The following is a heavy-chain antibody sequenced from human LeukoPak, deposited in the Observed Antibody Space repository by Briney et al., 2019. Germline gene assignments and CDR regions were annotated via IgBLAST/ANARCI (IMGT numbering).Heavy chain of an antibody. CDR1: GFTSSSYT. CDR2: ISSSSGYI. D-gene: IGHD2-2*01. J-gene: IGHJ4*02. Sequence: GGSLRLSCAASGFTSSSYTMNWVRQAPGKGLEWVSSISSSSGYIYYADSVKGRFTISRDNAKNSLYLQLNSLRAEDTAVYYCVNDCSSSSCYDYWGQGTLVTVSS. V-gene: IGHV3-21*01. CDR3: VNDCSSSSCYDY.